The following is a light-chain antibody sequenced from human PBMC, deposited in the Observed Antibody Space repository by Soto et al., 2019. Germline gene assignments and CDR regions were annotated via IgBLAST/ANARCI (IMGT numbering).Light chain of an antibody. CDR1: QSVSSN. J-gene: IGKJ5*01. V-gene: IGKV3-15*01. Sequence: EIVMTQSPATLSVSPGERATLSCRASQSVSSNLAWYQQKPGQAPRLLIYGASTRATGIPARFSGSGSGTEFTLTISSLQSEDFAVYYCLQRTNWPPTFGQGTRLEI. CDR3: LQRTNWPPT. CDR2: GAS.